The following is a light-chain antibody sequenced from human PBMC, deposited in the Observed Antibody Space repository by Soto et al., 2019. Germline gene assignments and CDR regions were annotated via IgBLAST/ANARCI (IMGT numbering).Light chain of an antibody. CDR2: GAS. Sequence: EIVLTKSPGTLSLSPGERATLSCRASQSVSSSSLAWCQHQPGQAPRLLVYGASSRATGIPDRFSGSGSGTDFTLTISRLEPEDFALYYCQQYGSSPLTFGQGTRVDIK. V-gene: IGKV3-20*01. CDR1: QSVSSSS. CDR3: QQYGSSPLT. J-gene: IGKJ1*01.